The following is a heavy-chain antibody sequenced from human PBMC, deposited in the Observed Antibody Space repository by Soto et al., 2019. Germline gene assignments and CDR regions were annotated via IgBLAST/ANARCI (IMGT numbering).Heavy chain of an antibody. D-gene: IGHD4-17*01. V-gene: IGHV4-59*01. CDR2: IYYSGST. J-gene: IGHJ5*02. CDR1: GGSISSYY. CDR3: ARWTPLNDYGDINWFDP. Sequence: SETLSLTCSVSGGSISSYYWSWIRQPPGKGLEWIGYIYYSGSTNYNPSLKSRVTISVDTSKNQFSLKLSSVTAADTAVYYCARWTPLNDYGDINWFDPWGQGTLVTVSS.